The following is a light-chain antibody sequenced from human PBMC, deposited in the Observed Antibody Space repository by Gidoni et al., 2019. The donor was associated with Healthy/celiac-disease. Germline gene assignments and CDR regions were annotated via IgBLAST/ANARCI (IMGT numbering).Light chain of an antibody. J-gene: IGKJ1*01. CDR3: QQRSNWLWT. CDR1: QSVSSY. Sequence: EIVFTQSPATLSLSPGERATLSCRASQSVSSYLAWYQQKTGQAPRLLIYYASNRATGIPARFSGSGSGTDFTLTISSLEPEDFAVYYCQQRSNWLWTFXQXTKVEIK. CDR2: YAS. V-gene: IGKV3-11*01.